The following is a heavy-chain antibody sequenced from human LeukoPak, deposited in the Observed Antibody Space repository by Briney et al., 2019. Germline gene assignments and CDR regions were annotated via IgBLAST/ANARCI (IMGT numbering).Heavy chain of an antibody. J-gene: IGHJ4*02. CDR3: ARTYYDILTGYNPYFDY. D-gene: IGHD3-9*01. V-gene: IGHV3-23*01. Sequence: GGSLRLSCTASGFPFSSYAMSWFRQTPGKGLEWVSSIIASGGTTYYADSVKGRFTISRDNSKNTVYLQMNSLRAEDTAVYYCARTYYDILTGYNPYFDYWGQGILVTVSS. CDR1: GFPFSSYA. CDR2: IIASGGTT.